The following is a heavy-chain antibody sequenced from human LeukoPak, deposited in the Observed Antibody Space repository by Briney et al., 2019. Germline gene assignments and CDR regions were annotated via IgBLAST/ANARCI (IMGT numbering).Heavy chain of an antibody. CDR1: GFTSRSYD. J-gene: IGHJ2*01. V-gene: IGHV3-13*01. CDR3: ARAAYSSTWYSRYFDL. Sequence: AGSLRLSCAASGFTSRSYDMHWVRQATGKGLEWVSGIGAAGEIYYPGSVKGRFTISRENAKNSLYLQMKSLRAGDTAVYYCARAAYSSTWYSRYFDLWGRGTLVTVSS. D-gene: IGHD6-13*01. CDR2: IGAAGEI.